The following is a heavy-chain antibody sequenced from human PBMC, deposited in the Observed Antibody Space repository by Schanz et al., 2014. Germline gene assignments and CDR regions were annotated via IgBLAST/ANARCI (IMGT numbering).Heavy chain of an antibody. CDR3: ARQPGRITVSGVVSNWFDP. J-gene: IGHJ5*02. CDR1: GFTVSKNY. CDR2: IYTDGST. Sequence: EVQLVESGGGLVQPGGSLRLSCAASGFTVSKNYMSWVRQAPGKGLEWVSIIYTDGSTYYADSVRDRFTISRDNSKNTLYLQMNSLRVEDTAVYYCARQPGRITVSGVVSNWFDPWGQGTLVTVSS. V-gene: IGHV3-66*04. D-gene: IGHD3-3*01.